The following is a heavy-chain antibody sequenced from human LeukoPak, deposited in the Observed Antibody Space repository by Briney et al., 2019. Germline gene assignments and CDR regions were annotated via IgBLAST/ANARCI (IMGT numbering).Heavy chain of an antibody. CDR2: IYTGGNT. D-gene: IGHD3-22*01. J-gene: IGHJ4*02. V-gene: IGHV3-53*01. Sequence: GGSLRLSCAASGFTVDSNYLSWVRQAPGKGLEWVSTIYTGGNTYYAASVEGRFTISRDFSKNTVFLHMNSLRAEDTAMYYCARGDDSGYYDYFDYWGQGALVTVSS. CDR3: ARGDDSGYYDYFDY. CDR1: GFTVDSNY.